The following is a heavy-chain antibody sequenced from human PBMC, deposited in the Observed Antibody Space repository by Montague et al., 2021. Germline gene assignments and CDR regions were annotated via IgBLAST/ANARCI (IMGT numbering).Heavy chain of an antibody. CDR2: IYSSGNT. CDR1: GDSMNTYK. V-gene: IGHV4-59*01. J-gene: IGHJ3*01. CDR3: AREWSAFDF. D-gene: IGHD1-26*01. Sequence: SETLSLTCTVSGDSMNTYKWNWIRQPPGKGLDWIGYIYSSGNTNYNPSLKSRVTISVDTSRNQFSLEVRSVTAADTAKYYCAREWSAFDFWGQGIMVTVSS.